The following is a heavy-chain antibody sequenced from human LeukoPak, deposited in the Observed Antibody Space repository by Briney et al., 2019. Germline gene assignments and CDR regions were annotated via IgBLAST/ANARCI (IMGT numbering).Heavy chain of an antibody. Sequence: SETLSLTCAVYGGSFSGYYWSWIRQPPGKGLEWIGEINHSGSTNYNPSLKSRVTISVDTSKNQFSLKLSSVTAADTAVYYCARDKITMVGYYYYGMEVWGPGTMVTVSS. D-gene: IGHD3-10*01. J-gene: IGHJ6*02. V-gene: IGHV4-34*01. CDR3: ARDKITMVGYYYYGMEV. CDR1: GGSFSGYY. CDR2: INHSGST.